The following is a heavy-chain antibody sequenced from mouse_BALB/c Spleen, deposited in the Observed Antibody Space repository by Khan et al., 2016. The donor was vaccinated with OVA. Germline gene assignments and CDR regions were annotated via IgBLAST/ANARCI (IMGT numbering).Heavy chain of an antibody. CDR1: GYTFTTYT. D-gene: IGHD2-14*01. CDR3: AREGAYYRSDGWFAY. V-gene: IGHV1-4*01. CDR2: IIPSNDYT. J-gene: IGHJ3*01. Sequence: QVQLQQSGAELARPGASVKMSCKASGYTFTTYTIHWEKQRPGQGLEWIGYIIPSNDYTNYNQKFKDRATLTADKSSSTAYMQLSSLTSEDSAVYYCAREGAYYRSDGWFAYWGQGTLVTVSA.